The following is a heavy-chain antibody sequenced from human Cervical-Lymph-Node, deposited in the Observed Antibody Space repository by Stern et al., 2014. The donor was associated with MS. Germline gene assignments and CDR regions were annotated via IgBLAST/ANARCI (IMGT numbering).Heavy chain of an antibody. CDR2: GNAMNDKR. V-gene: IGHV1-8*01. CDR1: GYRFTSYE. Sequence: VQLVESGAEVKKPGASVKVSCKTSGYRFTSYELHWVRQAQGQGLEWMGWGNAMNDKRGYAQKLEGRVTMTWNSSIGTVYMELKSLKPEDTAVYYCARGVTRIVVRSGPGFGYWGQGTQITVSA. D-gene: IGHD2-21*02. CDR3: ARGVTRIVVRSGPGFGY. J-gene: IGHJ4*02.